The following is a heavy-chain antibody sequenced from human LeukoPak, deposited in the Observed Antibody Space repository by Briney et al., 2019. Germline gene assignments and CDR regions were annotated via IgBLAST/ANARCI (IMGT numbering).Heavy chain of an antibody. D-gene: IGHD3-9*01. Sequence: PSGTLSLTCTVSGGSISSYYWSWIRQPPGKGLEWIGYISYSGSTNYNPSLKSRVTISVDTSKNQFSLKVSSVTAADTAVYYCARGPPIRYPAFDYWGQGTLVTVSS. CDR1: GGSISSYY. CDR2: ISYSGST. CDR3: ARGPPIRYPAFDY. J-gene: IGHJ4*02. V-gene: IGHV4-59*01.